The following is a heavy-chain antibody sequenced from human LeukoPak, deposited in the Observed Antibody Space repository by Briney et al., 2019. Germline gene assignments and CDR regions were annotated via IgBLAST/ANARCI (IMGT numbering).Heavy chain of an antibody. D-gene: IGHD6-13*01. V-gene: IGHV3-66*02. CDR2: LYSGGST. CDR3: ARGGSSSSFFDY. Sequence: GGSLRLSCAASGFTLSSNYMSWVRQAPGKGLEGGSVLYSGGSTYYPDSVKGRFTIARDNSKNTLYLQMNSLRAEDTAVYYCARGGSSSSFFDYWGQGTLVTVSS. CDR1: GFTLSSNY. J-gene: IGHJ4*02.